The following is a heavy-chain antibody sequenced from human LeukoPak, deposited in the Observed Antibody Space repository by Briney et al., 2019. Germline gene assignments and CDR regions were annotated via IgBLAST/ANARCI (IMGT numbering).Heavy chain of an antibody. CDR1: GFTFSSYW. J-gene: IGHJ4*02. CDR2: ISGSGGST. V-gene: IGHV3-23*01. CDR3: AKAFLPTVVTPWN. D-gene: IGHD4-17*01. Sequence: PGGSLRLSCAASGFTFSSYWMSWVRQAPGKGLEWVSAISGSGGSTYYADSVKGRFTISRDNSKNTLYLQMNSLRAEDTAVYYCAKAFLPTVVTPWNWGQGTLVTVSS.